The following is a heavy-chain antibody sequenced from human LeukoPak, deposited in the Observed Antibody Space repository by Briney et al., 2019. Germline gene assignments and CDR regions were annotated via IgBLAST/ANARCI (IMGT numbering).Heavy chain of an antibody. J-gene: IGHJ3*01. V-gene: IGHV3-48*03. Sequence: SGGSLRLSCAASGFTFSSYEINWVRQAPGKGLEWVSYVSSGGGTIYYADSVRGRFTISRDNAKNSLYLQMNSLGAEDTAVYYCARHSGSLDAFDFWGQGQWSPSPQ. CDR2: VSSGGGTI. D-gene: IGHD1-26*01. CDR1: GFTFSSYE. CDR3: ARHSGSLDAFDF.